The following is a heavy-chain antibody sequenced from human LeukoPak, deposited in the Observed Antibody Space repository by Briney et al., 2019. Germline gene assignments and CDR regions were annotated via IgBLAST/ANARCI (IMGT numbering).Heavy chain of an antibody. CDR1: GFTFSSYS. CDR2: ISSSSSYI. CDR3: ARGSRSSSPLNFDY. Sequence: PGGSLRLSCAASGFTFSSYSMNWVRQAPGKGLEWVSSISSSSSYIYYADSVKGRFTISRDSAKNSLYLQMNSLRAEDTAVYYCARGSRSSSPLNFDYWGQGTLVTVSS. J-gene: IGHJ4*02. D-gene: IGHD2-2*01. V-gene: IGHV3-21*01.